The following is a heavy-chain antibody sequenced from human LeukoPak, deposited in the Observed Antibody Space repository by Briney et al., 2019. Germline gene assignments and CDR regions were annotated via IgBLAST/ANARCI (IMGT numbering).Heavy chain of an antibody. V-gene: IGHV3-21*01. CDR3: AREFKSGYGMWA. Sequence: GGSLRLSCTASGFTFSSYSMNWVRQAPGKGLEWVSSITSSSDYIYYADSVKGRFTISRDNAENSLHLHMNSLRAEDTAVYYCAREFKSGYGMWAWGQGTLLTVSS. D-gene: IGHD5-18*01. J-gene: IGHJ5*02. CDR1: GFTFSSYS. CDR2: ITSSSDYI.